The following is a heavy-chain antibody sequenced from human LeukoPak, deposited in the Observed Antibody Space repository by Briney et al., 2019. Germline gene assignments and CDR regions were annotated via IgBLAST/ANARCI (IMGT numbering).Heavy chain of an antibody. Sequence: ASVKVSCKASGYTFSGNYMHWVRQAPGQGLEWMGWINPDSGGTRYAQKFQGRVTMTRDTSISTAYMELSSLRSDDTAVYYCARDLVYCSSGRCFNRFDPWGQGTLVTVSS. CDR1: GYTFSGNY. V-gene: IGHV1-2*02. CDR2: INPDSGGT. CDR3: ARDLVYCSSGRCFNRFDP. J-gene: IGHJ5*02. D-gene: IGHD2-15*01.